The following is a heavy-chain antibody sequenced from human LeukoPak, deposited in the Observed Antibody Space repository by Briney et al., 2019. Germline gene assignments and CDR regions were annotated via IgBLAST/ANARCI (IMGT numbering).Heavy chain of an antibody. D-gene: IGHD3-10*01. CDR1: GFTFSVSA. CDR2: IRTRTNRYAT. J-gene: IGHJ4*02. V-gene: IGHV3-73*01. CDR3: TRLDYGSDY. Sequence: GGSLRLSCAASGFTFSVSAIHWVRQASGKGLEWVGRIRTRTNRYATAYAAAVRGRFTVPRDDSKNTASLQMNSLKPEDTAVYYCTRLDYGSDYWSQATQVIVPS.